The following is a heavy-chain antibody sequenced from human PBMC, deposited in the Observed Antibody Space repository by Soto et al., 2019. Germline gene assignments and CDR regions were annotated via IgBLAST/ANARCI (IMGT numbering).Heavy chain of an antibody. CDR3: ARDWGYSPDY. CDR1: GFTFSSSW. V-gene: IGHV3-74*01. CDR2: INSDGSET. Sequence: EVELVESGGGLVQPGGSLRLSCAASGFTFSSSWMHWVRQAPGKGLVWVSYINSDGSETRHADSVKGRFTISRDNAKNTLYLQMNSLRAEDTALYYCARDWGYSPDYWGQGTLVTVSS. D-gene: IGHD5-18*01. J-gene: IGHJ4*02.